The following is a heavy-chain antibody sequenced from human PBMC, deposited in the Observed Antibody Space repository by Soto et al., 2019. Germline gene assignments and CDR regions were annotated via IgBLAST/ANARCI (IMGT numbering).Heavy chain of an antibody. CDR3: ARAAAIPAAMFYYWYFDL. J-gene: IGHJ2*01. D-gene: IGHD2-2*01. V-gene: IGHV4-59*01. CDR2: TYNSGNT. Sequence: PSETLSLTCNVSGGSINSYYWNWIRQPPGKGLEWIGYTYNSGNTKYNPSLKSRATISLDTSKNQFSLKLTSLTAADTAVYYCARAAAIPAAMFYYWYFDLWGRGTLVTVS. CDR1: GGSINSYY.